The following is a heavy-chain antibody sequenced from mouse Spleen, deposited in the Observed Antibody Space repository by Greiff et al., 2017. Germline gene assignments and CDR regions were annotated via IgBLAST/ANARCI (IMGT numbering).Heavy chain of an antibody. CDR2: ISSGGSYT. CDR3: ARDLYAMDY. V-gene: IGHV5-9-4*01. Sequence: EVHLVESGGGLVKPGGSLKLSCAASGFTFSSYAMSWVRQSPEKRLEWVAEISSGGSYTYYPDTVTGRFTISRDNAKNTLYLEMSSLRSEDTAMYYCARDLYAMDYWGQGTSVTVSS. J-gene: IGHJ4*01. CDR1: GFTFSSYA.